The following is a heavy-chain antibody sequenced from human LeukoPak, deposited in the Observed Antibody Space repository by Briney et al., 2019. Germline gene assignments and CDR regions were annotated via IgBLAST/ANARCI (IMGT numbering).Heavy chain of an antibody. CDR2: IIPIFGTA. V-gene: IGHV1-69*05. CDR1: GGTFSSYA. J-gene: IGHJ5*02. D-gene: IGHD3-22*01. Sequence: ASVKVSCKASGGTFSSYAISWVRQAPGQGLEWMGGIIPIFGTANYAQKFQGRVTITTDESTSTAYMELSSLGSEDAAVYYCAREEDENYYDSSGNNWFDPWGQGTLVTVSS. CDR3: AREEDENYYDSSGNNWFDP.